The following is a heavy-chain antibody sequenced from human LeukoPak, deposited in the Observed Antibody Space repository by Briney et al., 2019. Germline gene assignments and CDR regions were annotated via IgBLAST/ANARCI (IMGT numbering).Heavy chain of an antibody. CDR1: DGSISDYY. CDR2: IYYSGTS. D-gene: IGHD4-17*01. CDR3: ARVPTVTFFDY. Sequence: PSETLSLTCTVSDGSISDYYWNWIRQPPGKGLEWIGFIYYSGTSNYNPSLKSRVTISVDTSKNQFSLKLSSATAADTAVYYCARVPTVTFFDYWGQGTLVTVSS. J-gene: IGHJ4*02. V-gene: IGHV4-59*08.